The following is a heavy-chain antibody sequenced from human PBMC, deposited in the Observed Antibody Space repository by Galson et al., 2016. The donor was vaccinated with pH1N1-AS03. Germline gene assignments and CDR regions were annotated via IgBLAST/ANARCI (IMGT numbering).Heavy chain of an antibody. CDR3: ARDGPPQGISVAGSFDF. D-gene: IGHD6-19*01. CDR1: GFPFSGYS. V-gene: IGHV3-21*01. CDR2: ISTTSSSI. Sequence: SLRLSCAASGFPFSGYSMNWVRQAPGKGLEWVSFISTTSSSIYYADSVNGRFTISRDNAKNSPFLQMNSLRDEDKAVYYCARDGPPQGISVAGSFDFWGQGTLVTVSS. J-gene: IGHJ4*02.